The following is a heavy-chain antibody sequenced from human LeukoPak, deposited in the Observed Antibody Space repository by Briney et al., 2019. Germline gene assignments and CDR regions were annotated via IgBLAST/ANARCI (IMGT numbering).Heavy chain of an antibody. CDR3: ARDKNAYHSFDS. J-gene: IGHJ4*02. Sequence: PGGSLRLSCAASGFTFSSYWMSWVRQAPGKGLEWVAVISYDGYEKNYGDPVKGRFTISRENFKSTLFLQMNSLRAEDTAVYYCARDKNAYHSFDSWGQGTLVIVSS. CDR1: GFTFSSYW. D-gene: IGHD2-2*01. V-gene: IGHV3-30*03. CDR2: ISYDGYEK.